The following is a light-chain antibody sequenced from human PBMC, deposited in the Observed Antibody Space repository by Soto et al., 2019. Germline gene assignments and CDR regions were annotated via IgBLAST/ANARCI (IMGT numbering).Light chain of an antibody. Sequence: EIVLTQSPGTLSLSPGERATLSCRASQSVSSSYLAWYQQKPGQAPRLLIYGASSRATGIPDRFSGSGSGTDFTLTISRLEPDVFAVYYCQQYGSSPFTFGPGTKVDIK. V-gene: IGKV3-20*01. CDR2: GAS. CDR1: QSVSSSY. J-gene: IGKJ3*01. CDR3: QQYGSSPFT.